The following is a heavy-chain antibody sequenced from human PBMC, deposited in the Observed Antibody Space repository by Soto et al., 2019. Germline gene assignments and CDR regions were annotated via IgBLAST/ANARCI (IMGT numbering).Heavy chain of an antibody. CDR3: ARGLGAPSYYFDY. D-gene: IGHD1-26*01. J-gene: IGHJ4*02. V-gene: IGHV4-38-2*02. Sequence: PSETLSLTCPVSGYSISIGNYWGWIRQPPGKRLEWIGSIYQSGSTYYNPSLRSRATISVDTSKNQFSLKLSDVPAADTAVYYGARGLGAPSYYFDYWGQGIMVTVSS. CDR1: GYSISIGNY. CDR2: IYQSGST.